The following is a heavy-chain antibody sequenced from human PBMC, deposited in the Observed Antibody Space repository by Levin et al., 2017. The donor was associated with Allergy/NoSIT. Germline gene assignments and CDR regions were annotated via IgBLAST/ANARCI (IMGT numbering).Heavy chain of an antibody. CDR2: ISGSGGST. J-gene: IGHJ4*02. V-gene: IGHV3-23*01. CDR3: AKERFEQQPACDY. CDR1: GFTFSSYA. D-gene: IGHD6-13*01. Sequence: GESLKISCAASGFTFSSYAMSWVRQAPGKGLEWVSAISGSGGSTYYADSVKGRFTISRDNSKNTLYLQMNSLRAEDTAVYYCAKERFEQQPACDYWGQGTLVTVSS.